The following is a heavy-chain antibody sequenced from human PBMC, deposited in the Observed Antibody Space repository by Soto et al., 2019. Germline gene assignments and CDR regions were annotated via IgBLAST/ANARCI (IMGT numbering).Heavy chain of an antibody. CDR1: GFTFSTYT. Sequence: EVQLVESGGGLVKPGGSLRLSCAASGFTFSTYTMNWVRQAPGKGLEWVSSITSSYYISYADSVKGRLTISRDNAKNSLFLQMNSLRADDTAVYYCARETEYSNGWTNWFDPWGQGTLVTVSS. J-gene: IGHJ5*02. D-gene: IGHD6-6*01. CDR2: ITSSYYI. V-gene: IGHV3-21*01. CDR3: ARETEYSNGWTNWFDP.